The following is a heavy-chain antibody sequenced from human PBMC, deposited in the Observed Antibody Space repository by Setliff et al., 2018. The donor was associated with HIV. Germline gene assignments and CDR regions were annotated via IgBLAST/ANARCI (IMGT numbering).Heavy chain of an antibody. J-gene: IGHJ4*02. Sequence: SGPTLVNPTQHLTLTCTFSGFSFMSGVGVGWIRQPPGEALEWLALIYWNDDKRYSPSLKSRLTITKDTSKNQVVLQMTNMDPVDTATYYCAHNRDHTGPYYYDYWGQGALVTVSS. D-gene: IGHD3-16*01. CDR3: AHNRDHTGPYYYDY. V-gene: IGHV2-5*01. CDR2: IYWNDDK. CDR1: GFSFMSGVG.